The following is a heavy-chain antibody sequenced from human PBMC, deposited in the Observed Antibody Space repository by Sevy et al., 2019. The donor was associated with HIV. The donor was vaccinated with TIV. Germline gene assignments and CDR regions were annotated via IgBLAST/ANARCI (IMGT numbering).Heavy chain of an antibody. V-gene: IGHV4-39*01. CDR1: GGSISSSSYY. D-gene: IGHD3-22*01. J-gene: IGHJ4*01. Sequence: SENLSLTCTVSGGSISSSSYYWGWIRQPPGKGLEWIGSIYYSGSTYDNPSLKSRVTISVDTSKNQFSLKLSSVTAADTAVYYCARLPVLDSSGYDYILGYFDYWGQGTLVTVSS. CDR3: ARLPVLDSSGYDYILGYFDY. CDR2: IYYSGST.